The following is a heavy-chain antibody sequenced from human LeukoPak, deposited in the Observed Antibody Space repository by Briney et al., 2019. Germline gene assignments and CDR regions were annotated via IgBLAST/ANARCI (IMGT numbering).Heavy chain of an antibody. D-gene: IGHD5-18*01. Sequence: PSETLSLTCTVSGGSISNYYWSWIRQPAGKGLEWIGRIYTSGSTNYNPSLKSRVTMSVDTSKNQFSLNLSSVTAADTAVYFCARGSGYSYGYPLDYGGQGTLVTVSS. J-gene: IGHJ4*02. CDR3: ARGSGYSYGYPLDY. V-gene: IGHV4-4*07. CDR1: GGSISNYY. CDR2: IYTSGST.